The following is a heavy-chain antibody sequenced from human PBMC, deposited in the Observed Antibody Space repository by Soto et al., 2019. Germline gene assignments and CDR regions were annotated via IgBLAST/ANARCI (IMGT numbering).Heavy chain of an antibody. CDR1: RDSMYSYY. CDR3: SGHFDY. Sequence: TASRDSMYSYYGSWIRQPQGKGLEWIGYIYYSGSTNYNPSLKSRVTISVDTSKNQFSLKLSSATAADTAVYYCSGHFDYWGQGTLVTISS. V-gene: IGHV4-59*08. CDR2: IYYSGST. J-gene: IGHJ4*02.